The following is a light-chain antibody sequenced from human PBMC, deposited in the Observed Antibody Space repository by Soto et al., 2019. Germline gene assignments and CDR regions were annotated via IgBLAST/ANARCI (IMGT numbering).Light chain of an antibody. CDR3: ASWDNDLNGPI. Sequence: QSVLTQPPSASGTPGQRVSISCSGSASNVGSTYVFWYQQLPGAAPALLIYRNNQRPSGVSDRFSGSKSGTSASLAISGLQVDDEADYYCASWDNDLNGPIFCGGTQLTVL. CDR2: RNN. J-gene: IGLJ2*01. CDR1: ASNVGSTY. V-gene: IGLV1-47*01.